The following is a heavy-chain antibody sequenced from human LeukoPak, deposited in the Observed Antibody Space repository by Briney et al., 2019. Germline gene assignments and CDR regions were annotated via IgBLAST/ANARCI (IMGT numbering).Heavy chain of an antibody. CDR3: AKDAAGSSWPYYFDY. CDR2: ITPRGDYI. D-gene: IGHD6-13*01. CDR1: GFTFSDYT. J-gene: IGHJ4*02. V-gene: IGHV3-21*01. Sequence: GGSLRLSCAASGFTFSDYTMSWVRQAPGKGLEWVSSITPRGDYIYYADSLKGRFTISRDNAKNSLYLQISSLRAEDTAVYYCAKDAAGSSWPYYFDYWGQGTLVTVSS.